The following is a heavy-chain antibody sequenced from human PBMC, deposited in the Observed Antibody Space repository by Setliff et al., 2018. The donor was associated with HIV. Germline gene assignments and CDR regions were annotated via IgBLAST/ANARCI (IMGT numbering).Heavy chain of an antibody. V-gene: IGHV3-11*01. D-gene: IGHD3-3*01. CDR2: ISGSGTTI. CDR1: GFTFSHYY. CDR3: ARGRVESFWSDLIPSDY. J-gene: IGHJ4*02. Sequence: GGSLRLSCAASGFTFSHYYMSWIRQAPGKGLQWVSDISGSGTTIYYADSVKGRLTISRDNAKNSLYLQMNSLRADDTAVYYCARGRVESFWSDLIPSDYRGQGTLVTVSS.